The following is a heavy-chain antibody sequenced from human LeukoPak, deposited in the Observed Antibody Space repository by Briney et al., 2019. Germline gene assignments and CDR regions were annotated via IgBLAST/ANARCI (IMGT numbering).Heavy chain of an antibody. J-gene: IGHJ6*04. D-gene: IGHD6-19*01. V-gene: IGHV3-73*01. Sequence: GGSLKLFCAASGFTFSGSAIHWVRQAPGKGLEGVGLIRNKDNDYATAYAASVKGRFTISRDDSQSTAYLQMNNLETEDTAMFFCARLSDSSYWSRSYFYYTGLDVWGKGTTVIVSS. CDR3: ARLSDSSYWSRSYFYYTGLDV. CDR2: IRNKDNDYAT. CDR1: GFTFSGSA.